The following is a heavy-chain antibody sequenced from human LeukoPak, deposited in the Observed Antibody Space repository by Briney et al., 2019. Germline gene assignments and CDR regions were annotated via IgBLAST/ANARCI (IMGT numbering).Heavy chain of an antibody. CDR3: ARGGSYYDYFDY. J-gene: IGHJ4*02. Sequence: PGGSLRLSCTASGFTFGDYAMSWVRQAPGKGLEWVGFIRSKAYGGTTEYAASVKGRFTISRDDSKSIAYLQMNSLETEDTAVYYCARGGSYYDYFDYWGQGTLVTVSS. V-gene: IGHV3-49*04. CDR2: IRSKAYGGTT. D-gene: IGHD1-26*01. CDR1: GFTFGDYA.